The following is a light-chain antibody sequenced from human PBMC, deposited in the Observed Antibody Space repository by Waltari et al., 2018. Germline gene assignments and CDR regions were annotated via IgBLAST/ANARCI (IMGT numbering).Light chain of an antibody. Sequence: ETVLTQSPATLSLSPGGRATLACRASESVITFLSWYQQRPGQAPRLLIYDASKRATGIPARFSGAGSGTDFILTISNLEPEDFALYFCEQRSSWPRTFGQGTKL. CDR3: EQRSSWPRT. CDR1: ESVITF. J-gene: IGKJ2*01. CDR2: DAS. V-gene: IGKV3-11*01.